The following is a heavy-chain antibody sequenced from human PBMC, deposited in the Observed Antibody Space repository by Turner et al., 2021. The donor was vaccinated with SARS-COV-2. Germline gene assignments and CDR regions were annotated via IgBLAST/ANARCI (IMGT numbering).Heavy chain of an antibody. CDR1: EYTVAKLT. Sequence: QVQQVQSGDEVKKPGTSVKVSCKVSEYTVAKLTMHCVRQAPGKWLEWMGGLDPEDAITNIAQKFQGRVTMTEETSTDTTDMKVSNLRSKDTAMYYSATASVINGDYENSYYYGGMDFWGQGTTVTVSS. D-gene: IGHD4-17*01. J-gene: IGHJ6*02. CDR2: LDPEDAIT. CDR3: ATASVINGDYENSYYYGGMDF. V-gene: IGHV1-24*01.